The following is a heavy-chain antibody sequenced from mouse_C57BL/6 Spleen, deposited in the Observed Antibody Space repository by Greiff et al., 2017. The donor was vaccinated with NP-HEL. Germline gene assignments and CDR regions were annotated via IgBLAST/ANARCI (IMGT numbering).Heavy chain of an antibody. Sequence: EVQVVESGGGLVKPGGSLKLSCAASGFTFSSYAMSWVRQTPEKRLEWVATISDGGSYTYYPDNVKGRFTISRDNAKNNLYLQMSHLKSEDTAMYYCAREALLHYGYWYFDVWGTGTTVTVSS. CDR1: GFTFSSYA. J-gene: IGHJ1*03. D-gene: IGHD1-1*02. V-gene: IGHV5-4*01. CDR2: ISDGGSYT. CDR3: AREALLHYGYWYFDV.